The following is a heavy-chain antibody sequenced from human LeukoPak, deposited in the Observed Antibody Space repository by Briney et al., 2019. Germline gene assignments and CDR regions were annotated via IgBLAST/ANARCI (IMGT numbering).Heavy chain of an antibody. CDR1: GGSISSYY. J-gene: IGHJ4*02. Sequence: SETLSLTCTDSGGSISSYYWSWIRQPPGKGLEWIGYIYYSGSTNYNPSLKSRVTISVDTSKNQFSLKLSSVTAADTAVYYCARASSSWYLESDYWGQGTLVTVSS. CDR3: ARASSSWYLESDY. CDR2: IYYSGST. V-gene: IGHV4-59*01. D-gene: IGHD6-13*01.